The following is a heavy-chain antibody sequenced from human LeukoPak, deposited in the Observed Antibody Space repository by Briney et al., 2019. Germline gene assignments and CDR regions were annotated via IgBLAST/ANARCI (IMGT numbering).Heavy chain of an antibody. D-gene: IGHD3-10*01. CDR3: TLTHYYGSGSYHPFDY. CDR2: IRSKAYGGTT. J-gene: IGHJ4*02. CDR1: GFTFGDYA. Sequence: PGGSLRLSCTASGFTFGDYAMSWFRQAPGKGLEWVGFIRSKAYGGTTEYAASVKGRFTISRDDSKSIAYLQMNSLKTEDTAVYYCTLTHYYGSGSYHPFDYWGQGTLVTVSS. V-gene: IGHV3-49*03.